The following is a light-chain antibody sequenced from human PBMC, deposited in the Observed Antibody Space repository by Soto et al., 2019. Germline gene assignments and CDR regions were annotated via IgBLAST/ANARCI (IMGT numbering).Light chain of an antibody. CDR3: QKYNIAPPT. J-gene: IGKJ1*01. Sequence: DIQMTQSPSSLSTSVGDRVTITCRASQAISIYLAWYQQKPGKVPKLLIYAASNMQSGVPSRFSDSGSGTDFTLTIHSLQPEDVATYYCQKYNIAPPTFGQGTKVEIK. CDR1: QAISIY. V-gene: IGKV1-27*01. CDR2: AAS.